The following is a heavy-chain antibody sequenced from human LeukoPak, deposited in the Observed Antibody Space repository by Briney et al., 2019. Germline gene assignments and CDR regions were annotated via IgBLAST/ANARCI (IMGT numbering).Heavy chain of an antibody. CDR1: GYTFTGYY. CDR3: AIPRYCSGGSCYSLGY. CDR2: INPNSGGT. V-gene: IGHV1-2*02. Sequence: ASVKVSCKASGYTFTGYYMHWVRQAPGQGLEWMGWINPNSGGTNYAQKFQGRVTMTRDTSISTAYMELSSLRSEDTAVYYCAIPRYCSGGSCYSLGYWGQGTLVTVSS. J-gene: IGHJ4*02. D-gene: IGHD2-15*01.